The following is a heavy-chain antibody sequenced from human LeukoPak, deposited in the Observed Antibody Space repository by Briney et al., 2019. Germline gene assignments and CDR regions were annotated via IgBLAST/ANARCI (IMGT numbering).Heavy chain of an antibody. CDR3: SEGYFEPFDH. CDR2: LSYTGKT. CDR1: GASVSSSH. J-gene: IGHJ4*02. D-gene: IGHD2/OR15-2a*01. V-gene: IGHV4-59*02. Sequence: SETLSLTCVVSGASVSSSHWNWIRQLPGKGLEWIGCLSYTGKTDYNPSLTSRVTISLDTSKNQVSLKLRSVTAVDTAVYYCSEGYFEPFDHWGQGTLVTVSS.